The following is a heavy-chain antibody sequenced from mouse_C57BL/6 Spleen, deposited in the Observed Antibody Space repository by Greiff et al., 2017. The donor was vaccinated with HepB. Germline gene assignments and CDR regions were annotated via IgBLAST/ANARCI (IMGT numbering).Heavy chain of an antibody. CDR3: TRNYGSSYDFDY. D-gene: IGHD1-1*01. Sequence: QVQLQQSGAELVRPGASVTLSCKASGYTFTDYEMHWVKQTPVHGLEWIGAIDPETGGTAYNQKFKGKAILTADKPSSTAYMELRSLTSEDSAFYFCTRNYGSSYDFDYWGQGTTLTVSS. V-gene: IGHV1-15*01. CDR1: GYTFTDYE. J-gene: IGHJ2*01. CDR2: IDPETGGT.